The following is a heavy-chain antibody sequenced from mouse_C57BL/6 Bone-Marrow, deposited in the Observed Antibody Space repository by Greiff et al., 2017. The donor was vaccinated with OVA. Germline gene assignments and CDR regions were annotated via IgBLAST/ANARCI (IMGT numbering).Heavy chain of an antibody. CDR2: IYPGDGDT. J-gene: IGHJ1*03. CDR3: ARIYYDYDGHV. V-gene: IGHV1-82*01. D-gene: IGHD2-4*01. CDR1: GYAFSSSW. Sequence: VQLQQSGPELVKPGASVKISCKASGYAFSSSWMNWVKQRPGKGLEWIGRIYPGDGDTNYNGKFKGKATLTANKSSSTAYMQLSSLAADDSAVYVCARIYYDYDGHVWGTGTTVTVSS.